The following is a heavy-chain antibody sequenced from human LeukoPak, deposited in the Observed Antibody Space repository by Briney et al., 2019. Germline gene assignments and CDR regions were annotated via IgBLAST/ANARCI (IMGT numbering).Heavy chain of an antibody. V-gene: IGHV3-30*04. CDR2: ISYDGSNK. CDR1: GFTFSSYA. Sequence: GGSLRLSCAASGFTFSSYAMHWVRQAPGKGLEWVAVISYDGSNKYYADSVKGRFTISRDNSKNTLCLQMNSLRAEDTAVYYCARGGTYYDSSGYSNWGQGTLVTVSS. D-gene: IGHD3-22*01. CDR3: ARGGTYYDSSGYSN. J-gene: IGHJ4*02.